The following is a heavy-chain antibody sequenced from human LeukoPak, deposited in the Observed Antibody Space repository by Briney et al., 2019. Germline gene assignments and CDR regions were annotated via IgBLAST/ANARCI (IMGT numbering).Heavy chain of an antibody. CDR2: IYYSGST. Sequence: SETLSLTCTVSGGSISSYYWSWIRQPPGKGLEWIGSIYYSGSTYYNPSLKSRVTISVDTSKNQFSLKLSSVTAADTAVYYCARHFGVTIFGVADWGQGTLVTVSS. V-gene: IGHV4-59*05. J-gene: IGHJ4*02. CDR3: ARHFGVTIFGVAD. D-gene: IGHD3-3*01. CDR1: GGSISSYY.